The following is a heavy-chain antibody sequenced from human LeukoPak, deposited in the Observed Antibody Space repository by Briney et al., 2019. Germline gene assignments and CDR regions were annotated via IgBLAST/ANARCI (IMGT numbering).Heavy chain of an antibody. D-gene: IGHD4-17*01. CDR1: GFTFSSYA. V-gene: IGHV3-23*01. Sequence: GGSLRLSCAASGFTFSSYAMSWVRQAPGKGLEWVSGISGSGGSTYYADSVKGRFTVSRDNSKNTLYMQMKSLRAEDTAVYYCAKEIYVDSTGGGFQHWGQGTLVTVSS. J-gene: IGHJ1*01. CDR3: AKEIYVDSTGGGFQH. CDR2: ISGSGGST.